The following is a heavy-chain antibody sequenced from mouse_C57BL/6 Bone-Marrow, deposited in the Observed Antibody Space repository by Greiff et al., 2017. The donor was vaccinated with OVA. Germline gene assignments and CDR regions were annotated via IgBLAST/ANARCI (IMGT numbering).Heavy chain of an antibody. D-gene: IGHD1-1*01. V-gene: IGHV1-54*01. Sequence: QVQLKQSGAELVRPGTSVKVSCKASGYAFTNYLIEWVKQRPGQGLEWIGVINPGSGGTNYNEKFKGKATLTADKSSSTAYMQLSSLTSEDSAVYFCARRGSSDWYFDVWGTGTTVTVSS. CDR1: GYAFTNYL. J-gene: IGHJ1*03. CDR2: INPGSGGT. CDR3: ARRGSSDWYFDV.